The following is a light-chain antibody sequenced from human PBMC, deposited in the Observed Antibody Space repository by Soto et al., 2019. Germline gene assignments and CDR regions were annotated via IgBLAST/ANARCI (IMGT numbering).Light chain of an antibody. J-gene: IGLJ1*01. Sequence: QSALTQPASVSGSPGQSITISCTGGSSDIGGYNYVSWFQQHPGKAHKLMIYEVTNRPSGVSNRFSGSKSGSTASLTISGLQAEDEADYYCSSYTSSNTLVFGTGTKLTVL. CDR3: SSYTSSNTLV. V-gene: IGLV2-14*01. CDR2: EVT. CDR1: SSDIGGYNY.